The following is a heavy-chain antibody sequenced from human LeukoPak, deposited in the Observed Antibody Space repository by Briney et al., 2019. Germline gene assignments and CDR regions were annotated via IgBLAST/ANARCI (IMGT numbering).Heavy chain of an antibody. V-gene: IGHV3-64D*06. CDR2: ITFDGGST. CDR3: VKDQSGSGSW. Sequence: GGPLRLSCSASGFTFSSYAIHWVRQGPGKGLEDVSTITFDGGSTYYADSVKGRFTISRDNSKNTVYPQVNSLRPEDTAVYYCVKDQSGSGSWWGQGTLVTVSS. D-gene: IGHD3-10*01. CDR1: GFTFSSYA. J-gene: IGHJ4*02.